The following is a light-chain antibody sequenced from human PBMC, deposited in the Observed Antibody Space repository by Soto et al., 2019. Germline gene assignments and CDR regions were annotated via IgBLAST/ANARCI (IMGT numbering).Light chain of an antibody. V-gene: IGKV3-15*01. J-gene: IGKJ4*01. CDR3: QQYNNWPLLT. CDR1: QSVSSN. Sequence: EIVMTQSPATLSVSPGERATLSCRASQSVSSNLAWYQQKPGQAPRLLIYGPSTRATGTPARFSGSGSGTEFTLTISSLQSEDFAVYYCQQYNNWPLLTFGGGTKVEIK. CDR2: GPS.